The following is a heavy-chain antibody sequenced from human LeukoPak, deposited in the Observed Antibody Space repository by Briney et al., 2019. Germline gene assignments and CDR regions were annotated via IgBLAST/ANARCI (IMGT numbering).Heavy chain of an antibody. V-gene: IGHV1-46*01. J-gene: IGHJ6*02. CDR1: GYTFTSYY. Sequence: GASVKVSCKASGYTFTSYYMHWVRQAPGQGLEWMGIINPSGGSTSYAQKFQGRVTMTRDTSTSTVYMELGSLRSEDTAVYYCARTLPAAGRSYYYGMDVWGQGTTVTVSS. CDR2: INPSGGST. D-gene: IGHD2-2*01. CDR3: ARTLPAAGRSYYYGMDV.